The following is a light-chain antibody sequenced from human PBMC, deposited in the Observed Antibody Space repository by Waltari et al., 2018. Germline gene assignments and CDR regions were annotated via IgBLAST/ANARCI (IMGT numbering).Light chain of an antibody. CDR3: QQFDGSRFT. CDR1: QSRSSTH. CDR2: AAS. Sequence: EIELTQSPGSLSLSPGERATLSCKDSQSRSSTHLAWYQQKPGQAPRLLIYAASRRAPGIPDRFSARGSGTDFTLTITRLEPEDFAVYYCQQFDGSRFTFGPGTKVEIK. V-gene: IGKV3-20*01. J-gene: IGKJ3*01.